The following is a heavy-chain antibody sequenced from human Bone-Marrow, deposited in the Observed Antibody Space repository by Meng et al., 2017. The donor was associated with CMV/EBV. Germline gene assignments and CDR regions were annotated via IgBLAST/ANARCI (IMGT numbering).Heavy chain of an antibody. D-gene: IGHD6-6*01. V-gene: IGHV3-30-3*01. CDR2: ISYDGSNK. CDR3: AKGLIVARSDAFDF. Sequence: GGSLRLSCAASGFTFSSYAMHWVRQAPGKGLEWVAVISYDGSNKYYADSVKGRFTISRDDSKNTVSLQMDSLRADDTAVYYCAKGLIVARSDAFDFWGPGTTVTVSS. J-gene: IGHJ3*01. CDR1: GFTFSSYA.